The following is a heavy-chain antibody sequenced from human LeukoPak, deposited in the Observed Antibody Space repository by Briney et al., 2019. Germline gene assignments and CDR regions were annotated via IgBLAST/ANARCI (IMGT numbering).Heavy chain of an antibody. CDR1: GGSISSGGYY. J-gene: IGHJ3*02. CDR2: IYYSGST. Sequence: SETLSLTCTVSGGSISSGGYYWSWVRQHPGKGLEWIGYIYYSGSTYYNPSLKSRVTISVDTSKNPFSLKLSSVTAADTAVYYCAGAYYYDSSGYPHDAFDIWGQGTMVTVSS. CDR3: AGAYYYDSSGYPHDAFDI. D-gene: IGHD3-22*01. V-gene: IGHV4-31*03.